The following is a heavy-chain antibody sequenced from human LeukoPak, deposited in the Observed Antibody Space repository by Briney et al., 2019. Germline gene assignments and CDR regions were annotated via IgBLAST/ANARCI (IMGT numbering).Heavy chain of an antibody. CDR1: GYSFTSYW. Sequence: GESLKISCKGSGYSFTSYWIGWVRQMPGKGLEWMGIIYPGDSDTRYSPSFQGQVTISADKSISTAYLQWSSLKASDTAMYYCARRRFLEWLLGDAFDIWGQGTMVTVSS. D-gene: IGHD3-3*01. CDR3: ARRRFLEWLLGDAFDI. J-gene: IGHJ3*02. CDR2: IYPGDSDT. V-gene: IGHV5-51*01.